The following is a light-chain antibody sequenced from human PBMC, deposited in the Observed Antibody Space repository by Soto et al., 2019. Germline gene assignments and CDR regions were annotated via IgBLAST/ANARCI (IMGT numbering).Light chain of an antibody. CDR1: QTITSW. CDR3: QHYDSYPWT. J-gene: IGKJ1*01. V-gene: IGKV1-5*03. Sequence: DIQMTQSPSTLSASVGDRVTIPCRASQTITSWLAWYQQKPGKAPKLLIYKASSLESGVPSRFSGSGSGTEFTLTISSLQPDDFATYYCQHYDSYPWTFGQGTKVDIK. CDR2: KAS.